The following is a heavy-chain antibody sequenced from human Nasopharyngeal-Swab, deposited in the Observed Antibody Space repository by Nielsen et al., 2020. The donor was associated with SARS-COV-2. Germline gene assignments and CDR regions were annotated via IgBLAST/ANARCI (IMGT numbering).Heavy chain of an antibody. Sequence: GESLKISCAASGFTFSSYAMHWVRQAPGKGPEWVAVISYDGSNKYYADSVKGRFTISRDNSKNTLYLQMNSLRAEDTAVYYCARDKSDSSTYWGQGTLVTVSS. V-gene: IGHV3-30-3*01. CDR1: GFTFSSYA. CDR2: ISYDGSNK. J-gene: IGHJ4*02. D-gene: IGHD2-2*01. CDR3: ARDKSDSSTY.